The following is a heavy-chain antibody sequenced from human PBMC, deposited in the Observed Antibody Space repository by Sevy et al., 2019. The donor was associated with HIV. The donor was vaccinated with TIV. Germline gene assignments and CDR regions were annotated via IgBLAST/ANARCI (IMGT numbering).Heavy chain of an antibody. V-gene: IGHV1-69*06. D-gene: IGHD6-13*01. Sequence: ASVKVSCKASGGTFSSYAISWVRQAPGQGLEWMGGIIPIFGTANYAQKFQGRVTITADKSTSTAYMELSGLGSEDTAVYYCARDLLGIAAAGLDYWGQGTLVTVSS. CDR2: IIPIFGTA. CDR3: ARDLLGIAAAGLDY. J-gene: IGHJ4*02. CDR1: GGTFSSYA.